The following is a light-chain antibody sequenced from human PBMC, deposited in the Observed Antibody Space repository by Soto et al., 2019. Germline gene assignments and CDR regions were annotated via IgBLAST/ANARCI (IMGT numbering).Light chain of an antibody. CDR1: QGISSY. V-gene: IGKV1-9*01. Sequence: DIQFTQSPSLLSASVGDRVTITCRASQGISSYLAWYQQKPGKAPKLLIYAASTLQSGVPSRFSGSGSGTEFTLTISSLQPEDFATYYCQQLNSYPWTFGQGTKVDIK. CDR2: AAS. CDR3: QQLNSYPWT. J-gene: IGKJ1*01.